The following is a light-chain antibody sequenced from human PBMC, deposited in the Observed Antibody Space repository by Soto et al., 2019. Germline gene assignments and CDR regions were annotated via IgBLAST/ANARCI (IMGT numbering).Light chain of an antibody. CDR1: QGIRND. V-gene: IGKV1-6*01. Sequence: AIQMTQSPSSLSASVGDRVTITCRASQGIRNDLGWYQQKPGKAPKLLIYAASSLQSGVPSRFSGSGSGTDFTPTITSLQPEDFATYYCLQDYNYPRTFGQGTKLEIK. CDR2: AAS. J-gene: IGKJ2*01. CDR3: LQDYNYPRT.